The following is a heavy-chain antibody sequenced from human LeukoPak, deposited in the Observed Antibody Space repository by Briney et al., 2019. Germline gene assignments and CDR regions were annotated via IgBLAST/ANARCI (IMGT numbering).Heavy chain of an antibody. J-gene: IGHJ4*02. D-gene: IGHD1-26*01. Sequence: PGGSLRLSCAASGFTFSDYAMSWVRQAPGKGLEWVSTVSDSGANTYYVDSVKGRFTISRDNSKNTQYLQMNSLRADDTAIYYCARGHRYLGGHWGQGSLVTVSS. CDR3: ARGHRYLGGH. CDR2: VSDSGANT. CDR1: GFTFSDYA. V-gene: IGHV3-23*01.